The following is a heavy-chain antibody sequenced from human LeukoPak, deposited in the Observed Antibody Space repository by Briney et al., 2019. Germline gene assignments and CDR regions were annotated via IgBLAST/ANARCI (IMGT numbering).Heavy chain of an antibody. CDR2: IKSKTDGGTT. J-gene: IGHJ4*02. CDR1: GFTFSNAW. D-gene: IGHD3-22*01. Sequence: PGGSLRPSCAASGFTFSNAWKSWVRQAPGKGLEWVGRIKSKTDGGTTDYAAPVKGRFTISRDDSKNTLYLQMNSLKTEDTAVYYCTTVPPAYYYDSSGYYYEYWGQGALVTVSS. V-gene: IGHV3-15*01. CDR3: TTVPPAYYYDSSGYYYEY.